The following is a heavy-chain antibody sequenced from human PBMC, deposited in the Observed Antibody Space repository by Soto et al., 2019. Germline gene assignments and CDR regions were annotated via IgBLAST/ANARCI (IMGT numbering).Heavy chain of an antibody. V-gene: IGHV1-46*01. CDR2: INPSGGST. CDR1: GYTFTNSD. D-gene: IGHD6-6*01. CDR3: ARGDYSSSGMDV. J-gene: IGHJ6*02. Sequence: ASVKVSCKASGYTFTNSDMHWLRQAPGQGLEWMGIINPSGGSTSYAQKFQGIVTMTRDTSTSTVYMELSSLRSEDTAVYYCARGDYSSSGMDVWAQGTTVTASS.